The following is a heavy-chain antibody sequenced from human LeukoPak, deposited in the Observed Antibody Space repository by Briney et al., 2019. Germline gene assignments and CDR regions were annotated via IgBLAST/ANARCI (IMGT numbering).Heavy chain of an antibody. J-gene: IGHJ4*02. D-gene: IGHD3-22*01. CDR3: ARGDYYDSSGYYSYFDY. Sequence: ASVKVSCKASGYTVTGYYMHWVRQAPGKGLEGMGWINPNSGGTNYAQKFQGRVTMTRDTSISTAYMELSRLRSDDTAVYYCARGDYYDSSGYYSYFDYWGQGTLVTVSS. CDR2: INPNSGGT. CDR1: GYTVTGYY. V-gene: IGHV1-2*02.